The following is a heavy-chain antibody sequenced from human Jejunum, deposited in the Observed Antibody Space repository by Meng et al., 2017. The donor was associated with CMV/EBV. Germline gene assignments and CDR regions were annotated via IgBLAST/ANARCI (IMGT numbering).Heavy chain of an antibody. CDR3: ARDVWGFDY. Sequence: QVHLLQSGAGGKRPGASVKIACKTSGYTFTDHNSGWVRQAPGQGIEWVGWISLGNGQTVYGHKLQGRVTVTTDTSTSTAYMELRSLRSDDTAMYYCARDVWGFDYWGQGTLVTVSS. CDR1: GYTFTDHN. CDR2: ISLGNGQT. J-gene: IGHJ4*02. V-gene: IGHV1-18*04. D-gene: IGHD7-27*01.